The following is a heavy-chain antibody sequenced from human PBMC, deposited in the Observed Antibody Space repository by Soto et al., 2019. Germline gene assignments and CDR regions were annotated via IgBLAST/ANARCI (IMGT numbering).Heavy chain of an antibody. Sequence: EVQLLESGGGLVQPGGSLRLSCAASGFTFSSYAMSWVHQAPGKGLEWVSAISVSGGSTYYADSVKGRFTISRDNSKNTRYLQMNSLRAEDTAVYYCAKGSGSSWFSSWGQGTLVTVSS. V-gene: IGHV3-23*01. CDR3: AKGSGSSWFSS. D-gene: IGHD6-13*01. CDR2: ISVSGGST. CDR1: GFTFSSYA. J-gene: IGHJ4*02.